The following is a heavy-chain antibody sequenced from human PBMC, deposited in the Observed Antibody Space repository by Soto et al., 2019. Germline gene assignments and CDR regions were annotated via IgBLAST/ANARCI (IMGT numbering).Heavy chain of an antibody. CDR2: IIPIFGTA. D-gene: IGHD5-18*01. V-gene: IGHV1-69*12. Sequence: QVQLVQSGAEVEKPGSSVKVSCKASGGTFSSYDISWVRQAPGQGLEWMGGIIPIFGTANYAQKFQGRVTITADESMSTAYMERSSLRSEDTAVYYCARQSARPYGYNGGLTGWGQGTLVTVSS. CDR3: ARQSARPYGYNGGLTG. J-gene: IGHJ4*02. CDR1: GGTFSSYD.